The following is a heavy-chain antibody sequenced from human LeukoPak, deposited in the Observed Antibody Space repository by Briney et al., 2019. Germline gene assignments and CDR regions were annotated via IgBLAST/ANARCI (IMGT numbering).Heavy chain of an antibody. J-gene: IGHJ6*02. CDR2: MNPYSGIT. Sequence: GASVKVSCKASGYTFTSSYDINWVRQAPGQGHEWMGWMNPYSGITGYPQKFQGRVTMTRDTSISTAYMELSSLTSEDTAVYFCARENVNRGSSWGYDYFGMDVWGQGTAVTVSS. CDR3: ARENVNRGSSWGYDYFGMDV. D-gene: IGHD6-13*01. CDR1: GYTFTSSYD. V-gene: IGHV1-8*01.